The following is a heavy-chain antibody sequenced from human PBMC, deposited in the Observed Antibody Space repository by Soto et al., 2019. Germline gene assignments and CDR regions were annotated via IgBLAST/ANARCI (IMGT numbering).Heavy chain of an antibody. CDR2: IYHGGTT. V-gene: IGHV4-38-2*02. CDR1: GYSISSGSY. CDR3: ASLGTTVSAFDY. D-gene: IGHD1-7*01. J-gene: IGHJ4*01. Sequence: SETLSLTCTVSGYSISSGSYWGWIRQPPGKGPEWIAGIYHGGTTFYNPSLKSRVTISVDTSHNQFSLNLRSVTAADTAVYYSASLGTTVSAFDYWGHGTLVTVS.